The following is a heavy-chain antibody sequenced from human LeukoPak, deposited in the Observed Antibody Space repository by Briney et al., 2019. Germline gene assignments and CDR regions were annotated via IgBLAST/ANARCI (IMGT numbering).Heavy chain of an antibody. J-gene: IGHJ4*02. CDR2: ISDSGGST. V-gene: IGHV3-23*01. Sequence: GGSLRLSCAASGFTFSSYAMSWVRQAPGKGLEWVSGISDSGGSTYYADSVKGRFTISRDNPKNTLYLQMNSLRAEDTAVYYCAKLYCGGDCYSQDRYFDYWGQGTLVTVSS. D-gene: IGHD2-21*02. CDR3: AKLYCGGDCYSQDRYFDY. CDR1: GFTFSSYA.